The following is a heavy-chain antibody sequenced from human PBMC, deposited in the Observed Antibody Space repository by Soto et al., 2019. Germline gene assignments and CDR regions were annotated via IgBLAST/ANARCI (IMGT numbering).Heavy chain of an antibody. V-gene: IGHV3-23*01. CDR2: ISGSGDST. J-gene: IGHJ5*02. Sequence: GGSLRLSCAASGFTVSSNYMSWVRQAPGKGLEWVSLISGSGDSTYYTDSVKGRFTSSRDNSKNTLYLQMNSLRAEDTAIYYCAITPASPHFTWFDPWGQGTLVTVSS. CDR1: GFTVSSNY. CDR3: AITPASPHFTWFDP. D-gene: IGHD3-3*02.